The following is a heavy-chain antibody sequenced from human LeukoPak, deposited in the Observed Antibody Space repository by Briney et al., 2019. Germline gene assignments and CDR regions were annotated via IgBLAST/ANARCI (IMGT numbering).Heavy chain of an antibody. CDR1: GGSISSYY. Sequence: SETLSLTCTVSGGSISSYYWSWIRQPAGKGLEWIGRIYTSGSTNYNPSLKSRVTMSVDTSKNQFSLKLSSVTAADTAVYYCARGTLSGPNNWFDPWGQGTLVTVSS. CDR2: IYTSGST. J-gene: IGHJ5*02. CDR3: ARGTLSGPNNWFDP. V-gene: IGHV4-4*07. D-gene: IGHD3-16*02.